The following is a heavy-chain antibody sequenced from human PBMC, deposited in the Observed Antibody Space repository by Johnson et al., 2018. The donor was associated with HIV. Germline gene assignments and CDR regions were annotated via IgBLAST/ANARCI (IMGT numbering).Heavy chain of an antibody. D-gene: IGHD3-22*01. V-gene: IGHV3-66*01. CDR3: ARDAPNFFHSSGVRDDAFDI. CDR2: IYSDDST. Sequence: VQLVESGGGLVQRGGSLRLSCAASGFTVSSNYMNWVRQAPGKGLEWVSVIYSDDSTYYADSVQGRFTLSRDNSQNTLYLQMNSLRAEDTAVYYCARDAPNFFHSSGVRDDAFDIWGPGTMVTVSS. CDR1: GFTVSSNY. J-gene: IGHJ3*02.